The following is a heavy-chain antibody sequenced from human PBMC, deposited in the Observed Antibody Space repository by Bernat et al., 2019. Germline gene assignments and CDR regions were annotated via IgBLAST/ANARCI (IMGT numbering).Heavy chain of an antibody. CDR2: IWYDGSNQ. J-gene: IGHJ6*03. D-gene: IGHD1-1*01. CDR3: AREGTTLYYYYYYYMDV. Sequence: QVQLVESGGGVVQPGRSLRLSCAASGFTFSSYGMHWVHQAPGKGLEWVAVIWYDGSNQYYADSVKGRFTISRDNSKNTLYLQMNSLRAEDTAAYYCAREGTTLYYYYYYYMDVWGKGTTVTVSS. CDR1: GFTFSSYG. V-gene: IGHV3-33*01.